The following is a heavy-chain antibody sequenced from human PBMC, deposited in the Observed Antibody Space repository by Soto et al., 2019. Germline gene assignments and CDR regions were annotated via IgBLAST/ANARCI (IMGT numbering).Heavy chain of an antibody. CDR3: VKRAVTGVWWFFDH. V-gene: IGHV3-23*01. CDR2: IGVSGGDT. J-gene: IGHJ4*02. CDR1: GFIFSDYA. Sequence: EVQLLESGGDLVQPGGSLRLSCVASGFIFSDYAMTWVRQAPGKGLEWVSTIGVSGGDTYYADSVKGRFTITRDNSKNTVYVQMNSLRAEDQAVYYCVKRAVTGVWWFFDHWGQGALVAVSS. D-gene: IGHD6-19*01.